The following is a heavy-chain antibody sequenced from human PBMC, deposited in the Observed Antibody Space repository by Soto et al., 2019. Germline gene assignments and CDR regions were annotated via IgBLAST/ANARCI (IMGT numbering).Heavy chain of an antibody. Sequence: PSETLSLTCTVPGGSISSGGYYWSWIRQHPGKGMEWIGYIYYSGSTYYNPSLKSRVTISVDTSKNQFSLKLSSVTAADTAVYYCARGFINMVRGVIPVANWFEPWGQGTLVTVSS. D-gene: IGHD3-10*01. J-gene: IGHJ5*02. CDR3: ARGFINMVRGVIPVANWFEP. V-gene: IGHV4-31*03. CDR1: GGSISSGGYY. CDR2: IYYSGST.